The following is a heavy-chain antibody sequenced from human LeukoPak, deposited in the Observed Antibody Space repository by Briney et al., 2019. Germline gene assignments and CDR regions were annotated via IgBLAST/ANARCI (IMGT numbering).Heavy chain of an antibody. CDR1: GFTINTYT. CDR2: INGGDGAT. CDR3: ARDRSTDAISEY. D-gene: IGHD1-1*01. V-gene: IGHV3-23*01. J-gene: IGHJ4*02. Sequence: GRCLRLACAVAGFTINTYTVTWVRQPAGKRPEWLSGINGGDGATYYADSVRGRFTISRDNSRNTLYLQMSGLRAEDTAVYYCARDRSTDAISEYWGQGTLVAVSS.